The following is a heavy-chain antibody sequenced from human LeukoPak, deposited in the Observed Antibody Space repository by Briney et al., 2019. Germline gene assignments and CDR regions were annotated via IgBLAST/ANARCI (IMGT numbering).Heavy chain of an antibody. CDR3: ARTANSSPRGWFDP. V-gene: IGHV1-69*13. J-gene: IGHJ5*02. CDR2: ITPIFGTA. Sequence: ASVKVSCKASGGTFSSYAISWVRQAPGQGLEWMGGITPIFGTANYAQKFQGRVTITADESTSTAYMELSSLRSEDTAVYYCARTANSSPRGWFDPWGQGTLVTVSS. D-gene: IGHD6-13*01. CDR1: GGTFSSYA.